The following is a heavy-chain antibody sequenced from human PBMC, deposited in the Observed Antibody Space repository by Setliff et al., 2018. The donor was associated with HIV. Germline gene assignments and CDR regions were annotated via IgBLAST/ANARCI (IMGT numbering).Heavy chain of an antibody. CDR1: GDAVSSASYY. Sequence: SETLSLTCAVSGDAVSSASYYWSWIRQPPGKGLEWIGRIYSDGSTNYNPSLKNRVTMSVDTSKNQFSLSLTSVTAADTAVYYCARVSPLTHYYYMDMWGKGTTVTVSS. CDR3: ARVSPLTHYYYMDM. J-gene: IGHJ6*03. CDR2: IYSDGST. V-gene: IGHV4-61*01. D-gene: IGHD7-27*01.